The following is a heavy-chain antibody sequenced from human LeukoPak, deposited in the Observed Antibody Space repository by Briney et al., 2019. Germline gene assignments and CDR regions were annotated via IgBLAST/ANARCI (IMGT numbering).Heavy chain of an antibody. CDR2: ISYDGSNK. J-gene: IGHJ4*02. Sequence: PGGSLRLSCAASGFTFSSYAMHWVRQAPGKGLEWVAVISYDGSNKYYADSVKGRFTISRDNSKNTLYLQMNSLGAEDTAVYYCARSRVVVVPAAMNYWGQGTLVTVSS. V-gene: IGHV3-30*04. D-gene: IGHD2-2*01. CDR1: GFTFSSYA. CDR3: ARSRVVVVPAAMNY.